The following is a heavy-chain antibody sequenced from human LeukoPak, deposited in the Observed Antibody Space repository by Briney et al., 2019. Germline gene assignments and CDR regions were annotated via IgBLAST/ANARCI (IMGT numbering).Heavy chain of an antibody. Sequence: GGSLRLSCAASGFTFSSYWMHWVRQAPGKGLVWVSRINTDGSSTSYADSVKGRFTISRDNAKNTLYLQMNSLRAEDTAVYYCARVLDSSGYHWDDAFDIWGQGTMVTVSS. CDR2: INTDGSST. V-gene: IGHV3-74*01. J-gene: IGHJ3*02. CDR3: ARVLDSSGYHWDDAFDI. CDR1: GFTFSSYW. D-gene: IGHD6-19*01.